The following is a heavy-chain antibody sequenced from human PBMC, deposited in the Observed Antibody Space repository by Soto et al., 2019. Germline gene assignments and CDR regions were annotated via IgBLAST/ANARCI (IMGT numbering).Heavy chain of an antibody. V-gene: IGHV3-30*18. Sequence: GGSLRLSCAASGFTFSNYGMHGGRQAPGKGRGWGGVISYDGINKYYADSVKGRFTISRDNSKNTLYLLMSSLRPEDTAVFYCAKVLRSRSWSHLGYWGQGPLVTVS. CDR2: ISYDGINK. D-gene: IGHD6-13*01. CDR3: AKVLRSRSWSHLGY. CDR1: GFTFSNYG. J-gene: IGHJ4*02.